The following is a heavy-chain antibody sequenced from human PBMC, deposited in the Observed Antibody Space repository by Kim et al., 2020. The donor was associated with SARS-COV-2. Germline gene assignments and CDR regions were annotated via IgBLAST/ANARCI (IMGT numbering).Heavy chain of an antibody. CDR1: GGSFSGYY. CDR2: INHSGST. Sequence: SETLSLTCAVYGGSFSGYYWSWIRQPPGKGLEWIGEINHSGSTNYNPSLKSRVTISVDTSKNQFSLKLSSVTAADTAVYYCARVGRFLAWFDPWGQGTLVTVSS. CDR3: ARVGRFLAWFDP. V-gene: IGHV4-34*01. J-gene: IGHJ5*02. D-gene: IGHD3-3*01.